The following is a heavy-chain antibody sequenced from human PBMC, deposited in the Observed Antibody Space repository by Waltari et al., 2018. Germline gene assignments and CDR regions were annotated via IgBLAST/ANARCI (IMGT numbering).Heavy chain of an antibody. CDR2: INYEGSEK. CDR1: SKKW. V-gene: IGHV3-7*03. D-gene: IGHD3-10*01. Sequence: SKKWMPVVSQSSVRGLEWVGNINYEGSEKNYGESVRGRFTIARDNARNTVYLQMNSLRSEDTAVYYCATFRWLGYWGQGTQVTVSS. CDR3: ATFRWLGY. J-gene: IGHJ4*02.